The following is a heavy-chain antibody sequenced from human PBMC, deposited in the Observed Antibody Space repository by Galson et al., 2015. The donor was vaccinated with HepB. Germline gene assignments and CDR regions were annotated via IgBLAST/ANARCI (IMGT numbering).Heavy chain of an antibody. CDR1: GYTFPSYG. CDR2: ISAYNGNT. CDR3: ARVASSSWSHYYGMDV. J-gene: IGHJ6*02. V-gene: IGHV1-18*01. D-gene: IGHD6-13*01. Sequence: SVKVSCKASGYTFPSYGISWVRQAPGQGLEWMGWISAYNGNTNYAQKLQGRVTMTTDTSTSTAYMELRSLRSEDTAVYYCARVASSSWSHYYGMDVWGQGTTVTVSS.